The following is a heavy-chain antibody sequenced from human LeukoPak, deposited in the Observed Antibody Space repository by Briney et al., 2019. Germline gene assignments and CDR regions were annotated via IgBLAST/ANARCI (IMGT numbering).Heavy chain of an antibody. Sequence: ASVKVSCKASGHTFTSYGISWVRQAPGQGLEWMGWISAYNCNTNYAQKLQGRVTMTTDTSTSTAYMELRSLRSDDTAVYYCARDRRYSSGWRTDYWGQGTLVTVSS. CDR2: ISAYNCNT. CDR1: GHTFTSYG. J-gene: IGHJ4*02. V-gene: IGHV1-18*04. D-gene: IGHD6-19*01. CDR3: ARDRRYSSGWRTDY.